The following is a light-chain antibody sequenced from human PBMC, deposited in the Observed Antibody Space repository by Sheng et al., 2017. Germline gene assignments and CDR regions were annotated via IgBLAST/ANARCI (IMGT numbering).Light chain of an antibody. V-gene: IGKV3-15*01. CDR3: QQYTHWPRT. Sequence: EIILTQSPATLSLSPGERVTLSCRASQSISRYLAWYQQTRGQAPRLLIYGASTRATGIPDRFSGGGSGTEFTLTISTVQSEDFAVYYCQQYTHWPRTFGQGTKVEI. J-gene: IGKJ1*01. CDR1: QSISRY. CDR2: GAS.